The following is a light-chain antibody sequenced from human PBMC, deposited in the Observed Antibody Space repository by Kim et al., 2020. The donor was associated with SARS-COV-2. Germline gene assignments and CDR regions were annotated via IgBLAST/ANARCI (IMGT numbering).Light chain of an antibody. CDR1: SSDVGGHNY. V-gene: IGLV2-11*01. Sequence: QSALTQPRSVSGSPGQSVTISCTGTSSDVGGHNYVSWYQQHPGKGPKLMIYDVNKRPSGVHDRFSGSKSGNTASLTISGLQAEDEADYYCCSYAGSYTLVFGGGTQLTVL. J-gene: IGLJ3*02. CDR2: DVN. CDR3: CSYAGSYTLV.